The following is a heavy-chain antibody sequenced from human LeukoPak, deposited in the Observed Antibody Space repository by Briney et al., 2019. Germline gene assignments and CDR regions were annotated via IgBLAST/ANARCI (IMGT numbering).Heavy chain of an antibody. D-gene: IGHD2-21*02. J-gene: IGHJ4*02. CDR1: GGSISSSSYY. V-gene: IGHV4-39*07. CDR3: ARVGDTIDY. CDR2: IYYSGST. Sequence: PSETLSLTCTVSGGSISSSSYYRGWIRQPPGKGLEWIGSIYYSGSTYYNPSLKSRVTISVDTSKNQFSLKLSSVTAADTAVYYCARVGDTIDYWGQGTLVTVSS.